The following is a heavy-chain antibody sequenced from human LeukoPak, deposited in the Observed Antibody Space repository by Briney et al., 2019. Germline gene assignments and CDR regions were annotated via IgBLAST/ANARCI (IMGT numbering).Heavy chain of an antibody. V-gene: IGHV4-34*01. Sequence: SETLSLTCAVYGGSFSGYYWSRIRQPPGKGLEWIGEINHSGSTNYNPSLKSRVTISVDTSKNQFSLKLSSVTAADTAVYYCARGQGSSWYQEFDYWGQGTLVTVSS. D-gene: IGHD6-13*01. CDR3: ARGQGSSWYQEFDY. J-gene: IGHJ4*02. CDR2: INHSGST. CDR1: GGSFSGYY.